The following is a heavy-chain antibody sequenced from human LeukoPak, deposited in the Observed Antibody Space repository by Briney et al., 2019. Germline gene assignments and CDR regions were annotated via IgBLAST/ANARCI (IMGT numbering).Heavy chain of an antibody. CDR2: ISNSGGRT. D-gene: IGHD4-11*01. Sequence: GGSLRLSRAASGFTFSHYAMSWVRQAPGKGLEWVSTISNSGGRTYYADSVQGRFTISRDTSKNTLYLQMNSLRAEDTAIYYCAKPWGNDYNSYFDYWGQGTLVTVSS. CDR1: GFTFSHYA. V-gene: IGHV3-23*01. J-gene: IGHJ4*02. CDR3: AKPWGNDYNSYFDY.